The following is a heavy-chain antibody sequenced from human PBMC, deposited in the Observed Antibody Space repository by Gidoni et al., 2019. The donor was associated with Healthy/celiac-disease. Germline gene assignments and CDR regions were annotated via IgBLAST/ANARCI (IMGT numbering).Heavy chain of an antibody. J-gene: IGHJ5*02. V-gene: IGHV4-34*01. D-gene: IGHD2-2*02. CDR2: INHSGST. CDR1: GGSFSVYY. CDR3: ARSVDCSSTSCHIPARWFDP. Sequence: QVQLQQWGAGLLKPSETLSLTCAVYGGSFSVYYWSWIRQPPGKGLEWIGEINHSGSTNYNPSLKSRVTISVDTSKNQFSLKLSSVTAADTAVYYCARSVDCSSTSCHIPARWFDPWGQGTLVTVSS.